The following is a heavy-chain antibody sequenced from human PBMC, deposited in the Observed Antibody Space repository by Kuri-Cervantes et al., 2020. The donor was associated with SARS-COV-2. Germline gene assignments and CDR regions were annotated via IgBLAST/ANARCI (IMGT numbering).Heavy chain of an antibody. CDR3: ARDFQSKSGYYYYGMDV. Sequence: ASVKVSCKASGYTFTGYYMHWVRQAPEQGLEWMGWINPNSGGTNYAQKFQGRVTMTRDASISTAYMELSRLRSDDTAVYYCARDFQSKSGYYYYGMDVWGQGTTVTVSS. V-gene: IGHV1-2*02. CDR1: GYTFTGYY. CDR2: INPNSGGT. J-gene: IGHJ6*02. D-gene: IGHD4-11*01.